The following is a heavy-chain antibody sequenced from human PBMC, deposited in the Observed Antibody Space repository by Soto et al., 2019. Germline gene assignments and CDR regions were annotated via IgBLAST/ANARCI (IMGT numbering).Heavy chain of an antibody. Sequence: ASVKVSCKASGYTFTGYYMHWVRQAPGQGLEGMGWINPNSGGTNYAQKFQGWVTMTRSTSISTAYMELSRLRSDETAVYSCARRDVDTPMVIVFYAYDICG. CDR2: INPNSGGT. V-gene: IGHV1-2*04. D-gene: IGHD5-18*01. CDR3: ARRDVDTPMVIVFYAYDI. J-gene: IGHJ3*02. CDR1: GYTFTGYY.